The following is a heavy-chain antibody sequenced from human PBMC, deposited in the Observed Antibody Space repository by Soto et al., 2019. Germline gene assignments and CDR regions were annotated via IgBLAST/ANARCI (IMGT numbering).Heavy chain of an antibody. J-gene: IGHJ3*02. V-gene: IGHV2-70*01. Sequence: GSGPTLVNPTQTLTLTCTFSGFSLSTSGMCVSWIRQPPGKALEWLALIDWDDDKYYSTSLKTRLTISKDTSKNQVVLTMTNMDPVDTATYYCARIKYSYAEGAFDIWGQGTMVTVSS. D-gene: IGHD5-18*01. CDR1: GFSLSTSGMC. CDR3: ARIKYSYAEGAFDI. CDR2: IDWDDDK.